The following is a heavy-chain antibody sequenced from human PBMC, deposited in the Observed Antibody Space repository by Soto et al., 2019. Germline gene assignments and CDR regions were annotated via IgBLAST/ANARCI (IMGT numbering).Heavy chain of an antibody. CDR1: GYSFTGYW. CDR2: IDPSDSYT. D-gene: IGHD5-18*01. CDR3: ARQGTAMVLYYYGMDV. Sequence: GESLKISCNGSGYSFTGYWISWVRQMPWKGLEWMGRIDPSDSYTNYSPSFQGHVTISADKSISTAYLQWSSLKASDTAMYYCARQGTAMVLYYYGMDVWGQGTTVTVSS. J-gene: IGHJ6*02. V-gene: IGHV5-10-1*01.